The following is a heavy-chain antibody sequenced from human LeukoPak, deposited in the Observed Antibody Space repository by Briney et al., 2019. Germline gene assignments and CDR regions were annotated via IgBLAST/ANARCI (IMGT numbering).Heavy chain of an antibody. CDR1: GFTFSNYA. J-gene: IGHJ4*02. Sequence: PGGSLRLSCAASGFTFSNYAMTWVRQAPGKGLECVSSISGVGGYTYYADSVKGRFTISRDNSKNTVYVEMNSLRGEDTGIYYCAKGGDYYGASFDFWGQGTLVT. D-gene: IGHD3-10*01. V-gene: IGHV3-23*01. CDR3: AKGGDYYGASFDF. CDR2: ISGVGGYT.